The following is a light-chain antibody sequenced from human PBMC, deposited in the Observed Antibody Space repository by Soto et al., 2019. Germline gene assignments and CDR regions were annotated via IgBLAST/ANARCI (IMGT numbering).Light chain of an antibody. Sequence: ELVLTQSPGPLSLSPGERATLSCRASQSVSSSYLAWYQQKPGQAPRLLIYGASSRATGIPDRFSGSGSGTEFTLTISRLEPEDFAVDYCQQYGSSLTFGQGTKVDIK. CDR1: QSVSSSY. V-gene: IGKV3-20*01. CDR3: QQYGSSLT. CDR2: GAS. J-gene: IGKJ1*01.